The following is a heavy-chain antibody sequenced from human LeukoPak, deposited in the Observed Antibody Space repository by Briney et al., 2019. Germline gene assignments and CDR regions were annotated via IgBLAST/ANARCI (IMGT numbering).Heavy chain of an antibody. Sequence: ETLSLTCIVSGGSISSYYWTWIRQPPGKGLEWIGHIYYGGSTNYNPSLKSRFTISLDTSKNHFSLKLSSVTAADTAMYSCARGAIYCGGDCFQGAFDIWGQGTMVTVSS. CDR2: IYYGGST. D-gene: IGHD2-21*02. CDR1: GGSISSYY. V-gene: IGHV4-59*01. J-gene: IGHJ3*02. CDR3: ARGAIYCGGDCFQGAFDI.